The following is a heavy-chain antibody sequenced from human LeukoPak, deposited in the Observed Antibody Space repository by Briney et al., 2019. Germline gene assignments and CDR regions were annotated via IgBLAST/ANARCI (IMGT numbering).Heavy chain of an antibody. CDR2: VYYSGTT. Sequence: KPSETLSLTCSVSGDSISLSFYYWGWIRQPPGKGLEWIGSVYYSGTTSYNPSLKSRVTISVDMSKNHFSLRLRSVTAADTAMYYCARGTLYRGWSYYLDFWGQGSQVTVSS. V-gene: IGHV4-39*07. CDR3: ARGTLYRGWSYYLDF. CDR1: GDSISLSFYY. J-gene: IGHJ4*02. D-gene: IGHD6-19*01.